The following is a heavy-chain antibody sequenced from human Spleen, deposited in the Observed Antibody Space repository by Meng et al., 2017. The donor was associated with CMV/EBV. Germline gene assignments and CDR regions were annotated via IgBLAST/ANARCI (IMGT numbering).Heavy chain of an antibody. CDR3: ARDLNWGAVRVGILDYYGMDV. D-gene: IGHD7-27*01. J-gene: IGHJ6*02. CDR2: ISSTSSYI. CDR1: GFTFSSYS. V-gene: IGHV3-21*01. Sequence: GESLKISCAASGFTFSSYSMSWVRQAPGKGLEWVSSISSTSSYIYYADSVKGRFTISRDNAKNSLYLQMNSLRAEDTAVYYCARDLNWGAVRVGILDYYGMDVWGQGTTVTVSS.